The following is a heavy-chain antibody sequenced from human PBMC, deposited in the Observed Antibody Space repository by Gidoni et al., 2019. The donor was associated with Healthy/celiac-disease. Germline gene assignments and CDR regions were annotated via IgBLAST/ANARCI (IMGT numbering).Heavy chain of an antibody. D-gene: IGHD3-22*01. J-gene: IGHJ3*02. V-gene: IGHV2-5*02. Sequence: QITSKESGPTLVKPTQTLTLTCTFSGFSLSTSGVGVGWIRQPPGKALEWLALIYWDDDKRYSPSLKSRLTITKDTSKNQVVLTMTNMDPVDTATYYCAHYSYYYDSSGYPDAFDIWGQGTMVTVSS. CDR1: GFSLSTSGVG. CDR3: AHYSYYYDSSGYPDAFDI. CDR2: IYWDDDK.